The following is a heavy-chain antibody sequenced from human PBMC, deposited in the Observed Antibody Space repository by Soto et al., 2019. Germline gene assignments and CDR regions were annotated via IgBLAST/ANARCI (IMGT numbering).Heavy chain of an antibody. D-gene: IGHD6-13*01. CDR1: GDSISSDKW. J-gene: IGHJ4*02. V-gene: IGHV4-4*02. Sequence: QVQLQESGPGLVKPSGTLSLTCAVSGDSISSDKWWSWVRQPPGKGLEWIGEIHHSGNSNYNPSLQRRXXXSXXKSKNQFSLKLSSVTDADTAVYYCARGERQQQRDYWGQGTLVTVSS. CDR3: ARGERQQQRDY. CDR2: IHHSGNS.